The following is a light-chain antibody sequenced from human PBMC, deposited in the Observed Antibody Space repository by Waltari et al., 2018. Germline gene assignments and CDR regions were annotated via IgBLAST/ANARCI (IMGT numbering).Light chain of an antibody. CDR3: ASFAGSNTL. Sequence: QSVLTQPPSVSEAPRQRVTISCSGSRSNIGNNVVNWYQQPPGNAPKLLIYYDDLLPSGVSDRFSGSKSGTSASLAISGLQSEDEADYFCASFAGSNTLFGGGTKLTVL. CDR2: YDD. J-gene: IGLJ2*01. V-gene: IGLV1-36*01. CDR1: RSNIGNNV.